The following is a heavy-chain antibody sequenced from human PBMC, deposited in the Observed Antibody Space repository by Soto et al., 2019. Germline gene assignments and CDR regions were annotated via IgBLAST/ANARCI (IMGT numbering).Heavy chain of an antibody. CDR1: GGTFNNYP. D-gene: IGHD1-7*01. J-gene: IGHJ3*02. CDR2: SIPIFGTA. Sequence: SVKVSCKASGGTFNNYPITWVRQAPGEGLEWMGGSIPIFGTANTSISTAYMELSSLRSEDTAVYYCARVPELRNGAFDIWGQGTMVTVSS. CDR3: ARVPELRNGAFDI. V-gene: IGHV1-69*13.